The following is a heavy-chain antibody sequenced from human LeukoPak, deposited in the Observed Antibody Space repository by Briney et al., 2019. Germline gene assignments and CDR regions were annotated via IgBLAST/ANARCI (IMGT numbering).Heavy chain of an antibody. V-gene: IGHV3-30*14. J-gene: IGHJ4*02. D-gene: IGHD1-26*01. CDR2: ISYDGSNK. CDR3: ASGSYHRFDY. CDR1: GFTFSSYA. Sequence: GRSLRLSCAASGFTFSSYAMHWVRQAPGKGLEWVAVISYDGSNKYYADSVKGRFTISRDNSKNTLYLQMNRLRAEDTAVYSCASGSYHRFDYWGQGALVTVSS.